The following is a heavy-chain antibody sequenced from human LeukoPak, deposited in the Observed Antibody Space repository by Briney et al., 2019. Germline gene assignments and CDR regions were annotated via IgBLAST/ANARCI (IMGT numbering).Heavy chain of an antibody. V-gene: IGHV4-59*01. J-gene: IGHJ4*02. D-gene: IGHD3-10*01. CDR1: GGSLSGYY. CDR2: IYFGGST. CDR3: ARQTYYASGTYYFLEF. Sequence: PSETLSLTCTVSGGSLSGYYWTWIRQPPVKGLEWIGYIYFGGSTNYNPSLKSRITMSLDTSKNQFSLKLNSVTAADTAVYYCARQTYYASGTYYFLEFWGQGTLVTVSS.